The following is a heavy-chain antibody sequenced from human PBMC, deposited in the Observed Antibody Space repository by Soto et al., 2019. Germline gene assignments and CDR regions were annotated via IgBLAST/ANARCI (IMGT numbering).Heavy chain of an antibody. CDR3: ARAYDIVLVSAAIRVAYFDY. D-gene: IGHD2-2*02. CDR1: GFSFSSFT. CDR2: ISSTGGYI. V-gene: IGHV3-21*01. Sequence: EVQLVESGGGLVKPGGSLRLSCAASGFSFSSFTMNWVRQAPGKGLEWVSSISSTGGYIYYADSVKGRFTISRDNAKNSLYLQLNSLRVEDTAVYYCARAYDIVLVSAAIRVAYFDYWGQGNLVSVSS. J-gene: IGHJ4*02.